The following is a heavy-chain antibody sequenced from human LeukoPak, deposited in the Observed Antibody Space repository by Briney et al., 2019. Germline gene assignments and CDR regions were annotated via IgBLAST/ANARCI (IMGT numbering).Heavy chain of an antibody. J-gene: IGHJ4*02. CDR1: GFTFSNYA. CDR2: ISGSGGST. Sequence: GGSLRLSCAASGFTFSNYAMSWVRQAPGKGLEWVSTISGSGGSTYYADSVKGRFTISRDNSKNTLHLQMNSLRAEDTAVYYCAKDGGDSTQDYWGQGTLVTVSS. V-gene: IGHV3-23*01. D-gene: IGHD2-21*02. CDR3: AKDGGDSTQDY.